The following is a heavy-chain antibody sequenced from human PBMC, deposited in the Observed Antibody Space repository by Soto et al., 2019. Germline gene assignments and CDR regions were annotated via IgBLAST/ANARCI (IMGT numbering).Heavy chain of an antibody. CDR2: IWCDGRKE. CDR1: GFSFSSYG. CDR3: AREDDCGDYAPGGY. D-gene: IGHD3-16*01. V-gene: IGHV3-33*01. J-gene: IGHJ4*02. Sequence: QVQLVESGGGVVQPGRSLRLSCAASGFSFSSYGMHWVRQAPGKGLEWLAVIWCDGRKEYYADSVKGRFTVSRDNSENTIYLQMNSLTAEDTAVYYCAREDDCGDYAPGGYWGQGTLVIVSS.